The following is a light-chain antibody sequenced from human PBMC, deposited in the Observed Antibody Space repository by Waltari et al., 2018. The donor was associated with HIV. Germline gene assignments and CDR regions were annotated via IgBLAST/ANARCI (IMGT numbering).Light chain of an antibody. Sequence: DIQMTQSPSSLSASVVDRVTITCQASQDISDYLNWYQQKPGKAPKLLIYDASNLETGVPSRFSGTGSGTDFTFTISSLQPEDIATYYCQQYDSLLTFGGGTKVEIK. J-gene: IGKJ4*01. V-gene: IGKV1-33*01. CDR1: QDISDY. CDR3: QQYDSLLT. CDR2: DAS.